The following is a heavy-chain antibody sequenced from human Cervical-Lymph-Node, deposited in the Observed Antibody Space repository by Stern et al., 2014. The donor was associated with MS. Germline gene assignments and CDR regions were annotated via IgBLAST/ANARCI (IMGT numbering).Heavy chain of an antibody. D-gene: IGHD6-19*01. CDR3: ARRALTGWFVDS. J-gene: IGHJ4*02. CDR1: GYSLSDHG. CDR2: ILPDDSND. Sequence: EVPLSESGPEVKKRAESLKLPCHGSGYSLSDHGIALVRHMPGQGPHRVGVILPDDSNDRYGPSFHGQAPITADKTVNAAYLQWSSLKVTNTATYFCARRALTGWFVDSWGQGTLVTVSS. V-gene: IGHV5-51*06.